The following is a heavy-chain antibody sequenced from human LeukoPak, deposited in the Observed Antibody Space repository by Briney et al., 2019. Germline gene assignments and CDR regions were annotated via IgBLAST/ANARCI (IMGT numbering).Heavy chain of an antibody. D-gene: IGHD3-22*01. Sequence: GASVKVSCKASGYTFTNYGISWVRQAPGQGLDWMGWINTYNGNTNYAQKFQGRVTMTTDTSTSTAYMELRSLRSDDTAVYYCARVVLDHYYDSSGYLGTLDYWGQGTLVTVSS. CDR1: GYTFTNYG. J-gene: IGHJ4*02. V-gene: IGHV1-18*01. CDR3: ARVVLDHYYDSSGYLGTLDY. CDR2: INTYNGNT.